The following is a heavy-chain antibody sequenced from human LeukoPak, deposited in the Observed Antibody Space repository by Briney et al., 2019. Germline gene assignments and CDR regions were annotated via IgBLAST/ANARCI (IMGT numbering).Heavy chain of an antibody. D-gene: IGHD6-13*01. J-gene: IGHJ4*02. Sequence: GGSLKLSCAASGFTFSSYAMSWVRQAPGKGLEWVSAISGSGGSTYYADSVKGRFTISRDNSKNTLYLQMNSLRAEDTAVYYCAKDQQLVPTLFDYWGQGTLATVSS. CDR3: AKDQQLVPTLFDY. V-gene: IGHV3-23*01. CDR2: ISGSGGST. CDR1: GFTFSSYA.